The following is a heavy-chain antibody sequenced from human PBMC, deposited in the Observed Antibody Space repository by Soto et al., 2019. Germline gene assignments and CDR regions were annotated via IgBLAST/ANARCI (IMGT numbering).Heavy chain of an antibody. V-gene: IGHV2-5*02. CDR2: IYWDNVK. CDR3: AHQVRGVTLNNWFAP. CDR1: GFSLSTSGVG. D-gene: IGHD3-10*01. J-gene: IGHJ5*02. Sequence: QITLKESGPTLVQPTQPLTLTCTFSGFSLSTSGVGVGWIRQPPGKALEWLALIYWDNVKRYSPSLKSRLTTTKDTPKNQVVLTMTNKDPVDTATYYCAHQVRGVTLNNWFAPWGQGTLVTVSS.